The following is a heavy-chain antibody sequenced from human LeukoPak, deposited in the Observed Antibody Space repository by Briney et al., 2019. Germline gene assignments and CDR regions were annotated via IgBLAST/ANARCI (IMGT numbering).Heavy chain of an antibody. CDR3: AKGTTGDYYYYMDV. CDR2: INWNGGST. V-gene: IGHV3-20*04. J-gene: IGHJ6*03. CDR1: GFTFDDYG. Sequence: PGGSLRLSCAASGFTFDDYGMSWVRQAPGKGMEWVSGINWNGGSTGYADSVKGRFTISRDNAKNSLYLQMNSLRAEDTALYYCAKGTTGDYYYYMDVWGKGTTVTVSS. D-gene: IGHD1-1*01.